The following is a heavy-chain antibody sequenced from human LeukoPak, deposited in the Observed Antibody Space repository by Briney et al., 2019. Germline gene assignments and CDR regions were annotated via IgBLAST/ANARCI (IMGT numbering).Heavy chain of an antibody. V-gene: IGHV3-11*01. CDR1: GFTFSDYY. CDR3: AREKVRVDDFWSGYPVYFDY. D-gene: IGHD3-3*01. J-gene: IGHJ4*02. CDR2: ISSSGSTI. Sequence: PGGSLRLSCAASGFTFSDYYMSWIRQAPGKGLEWVSYISSSGSTIYYADSVKGRFTISRDNAKNSLCLQMNSLRAEDTAVYYCAREKVRVDDFWSGYPVYFDYWGQGTLVTVSS.